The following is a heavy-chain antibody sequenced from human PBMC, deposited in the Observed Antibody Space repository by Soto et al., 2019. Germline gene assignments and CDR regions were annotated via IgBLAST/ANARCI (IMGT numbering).Heavy chain of an antibody. CDR1: GASVSHGY. V-gene: IGHV4-59*02. J-gene: IGHJ5*02. Sequence: SETLSLTCNVSGASVSHGYWSWIRQPPGKGLEWIGFMYFGGSFNYNPSLTSRATISVETSKNQFSMKLTSVTASDTAVYYCERSYYDSTGFAVDPWGQGTLVTVS. D-gene: IGHD3-22*01. CDR2: MYFGGSF. CDR3: ERSYYDSTGFAVDP.